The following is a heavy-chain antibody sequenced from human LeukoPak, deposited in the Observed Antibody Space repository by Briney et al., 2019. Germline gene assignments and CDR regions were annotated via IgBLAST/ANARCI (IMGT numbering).Heavy chain of an antibody. J-gene: IGHJ5*02. CDR1: GGSISSYY. Sequence: SETLSLTCTVSGGSISSYYWSWIRQPPGKGLEWIGYIYYSGSTNYNPSLTSQVTISVDTSKNQFSLKLSSVTAADTAVYYCARSSGYSSRGWFDPWGQGTLVTVSS. D-gene: IGHD6-13*01. CDR3: ARSSGYSSRGWFDP. V-gene: IGHV4-59*01. CDR2: IYYSGST.